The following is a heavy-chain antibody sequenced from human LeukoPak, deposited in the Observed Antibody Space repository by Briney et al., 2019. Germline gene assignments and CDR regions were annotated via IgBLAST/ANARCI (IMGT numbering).Heavy chain of an antibody. J-gene: IGHJ3*02. V-gene: IGHV1-69*01. CDR2: IIPIFGTA. D-gene: IGHD2-21*02. Sequence: ASVEVSCKASGGTFSSYAISWVRQAPGQGLEWMGGIIPIFGTANYAQKFQGRVTITADESTSTAYMELSSLRSEDTAVYYCARGAIVVVTVGAFDIWGQGTMVTVSS. CDR3: ARGAIVVVTVGAFDI. CDR1: GGTFSSYA.